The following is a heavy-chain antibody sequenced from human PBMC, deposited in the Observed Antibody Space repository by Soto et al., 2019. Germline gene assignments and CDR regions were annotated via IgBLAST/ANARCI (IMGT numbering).Heavy chain of an antibody. CDR3: ASVAYYDFWSGHYSYYYGMDV. V-gene: IGHV4-39*01. J-gene: IGHJ6*02. Sequence: XGTLSLTCTVSGGSISSSSYYWGWIRQPPGKGLEWIGSIYYSGSTYYNPSLKSRVTISVDTSKNQFSLKLSSVTAADTAVYYCASVAYYDFWSGHYSYYYGMDVWGQGTTVTVSS. D-gene: IGHD3-3*01. CDR1: GGSISSSSYY. CDR2: IYYSGST.